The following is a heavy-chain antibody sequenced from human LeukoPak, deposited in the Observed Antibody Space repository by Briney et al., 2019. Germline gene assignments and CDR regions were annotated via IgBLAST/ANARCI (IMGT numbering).Heavy chain of an antibody. CDR3: ARGGKATVVTM. Sequence: PSETLSLTCTVSGGSIHSYYWSWIRQPAGKGLEWIGRIYSSGSTNYNPSLKSRVSMSVDTSKNQFSLKLTSVTAADTAVYYCARGGKATVVTMWGQGILVTVSS. CDR1: GGSIHSYY. J-gene: IGHJ4*02. V-gene: IGHV4-4*07. D-gene: IGHD4-23*01. CDR2: IYSSGST.